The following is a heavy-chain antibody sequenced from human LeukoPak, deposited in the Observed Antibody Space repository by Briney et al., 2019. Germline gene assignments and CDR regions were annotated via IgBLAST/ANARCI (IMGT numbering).Heavy chain of an antibody. D-gene: IGHD2-2*01. CDR2: IIVIFGTA. Sequence: SVKVSCKASGGTFSSYAISWVRQAPGQGLEWMGGIIVIFGTADYAQKFQGRVTITADESTSTAYMELSSLRSEDTAVYYCARDHGYCSSTSCYGDAFDIWGQGTMVTVSS. J-gene: IGHJ3*02. CDR3: ARDHGYCSSTSCYGDAFDI. V-gene: IGHV1-69*13. CDR1: GGTFSSYA.